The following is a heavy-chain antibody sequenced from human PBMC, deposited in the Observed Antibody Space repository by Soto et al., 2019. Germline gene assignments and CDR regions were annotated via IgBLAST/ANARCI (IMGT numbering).Heavy chain of an antibody. D-gene: IGHD4-17*01. CDR1: GGTFSSYT. J-gene: IGHJ3*02. CDR2: IIPILGIA. Sequence: SVKVSCKASGGTFSSYTISWVRQAPGQGLEWMGRIIPILGIANYAQKFQGRVTITADKSTSTAYMELSSLRSEDTAVYYCARVGLTTGDAFDIWGQGTMVTVSS. CDR3: ARVGLTTGDAFDI. V-gene: IGHV1-69*02.